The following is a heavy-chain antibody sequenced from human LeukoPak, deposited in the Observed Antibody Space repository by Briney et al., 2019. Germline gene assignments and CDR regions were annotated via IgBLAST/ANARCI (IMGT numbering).Heavy chain of an antibody. CDR1: GFTFSSYA. Sequence: GGSLRLSCAASGFTFSSYAMHWVRQAPGKGLEWVAVISYDGSNKYYADSVKGRFTISRDNSKNTLYLQMNSLRAEGTAVFYCARLEVVRGVMLGLDVWGQGTTVTVSS. CDR2: ISYDGSNK. V-gene: IGHV3-30*04. D-gene: IGHD3-10*01. CDR3: ARLEVVRGVMLGLDV. J-gene: IGHJ6*02.